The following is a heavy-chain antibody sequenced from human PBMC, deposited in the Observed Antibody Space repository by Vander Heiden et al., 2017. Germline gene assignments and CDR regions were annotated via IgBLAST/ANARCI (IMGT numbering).Heavy chain of an antibody. D-gene: IGHD6-13*01. Sequence: QVQLQQWGAGLLKPSETLSLTCAVYGGSFSGYYWSWIRQPPGKGLEWIGEINHSGSTNYNPSLKSRVTISVDTSKNQFSMKLSSVTAADTAVYYCARALSKRSRSWYGTHWGQGTMVTVYS. J-gene: IGHJ1*01. CDR2: INHSGST. V-gene: IGHV4-34*01. CDR3: ARALSKRSRSWYGTH. CDR1: GGSFSGYY.